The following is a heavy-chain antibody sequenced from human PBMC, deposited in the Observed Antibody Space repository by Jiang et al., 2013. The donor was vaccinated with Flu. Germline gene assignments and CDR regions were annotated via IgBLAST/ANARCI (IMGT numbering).Heavy chain of an antibody. CDR3: ARRKVWSGDPFDI. CDR1: GASIISNSHF. V-gene: IGHV4-39*01. Sequence: LLKPSETLSLTCNVSGASIISNSHFWGWIRQPPGKGLEWLGSIYHTGTTYYNPSLKNGVTMSVDSSKNQFSLTLDSLTAADTAVYYCARRKVWSGDPFDIWGQGTMVTVSS. CDR2: IYHTGTT. J-gene: IGHJ3*02. D-gene: IGHD2-21*01.